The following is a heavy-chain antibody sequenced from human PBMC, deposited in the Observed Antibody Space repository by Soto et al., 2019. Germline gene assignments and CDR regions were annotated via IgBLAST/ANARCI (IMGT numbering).Heavy chain of an antibody. CDR2: VYFSGFT. CDR3: ARIRSTYGDYFDS. CDR1: GYTTCGAYCF. J-gene: IGHJ4*02. V-gene: IGHV4-30-4*02. Sequence: SDTLSLTCTLSGYTTCGAYCFWSWLPQPPGEGLEWIGYVYFSGFTQSNPSLKSRLSMSVDTSKNQVSLKLSSVTAADTAVYYCARIRSTYGDYFDSWGQGTLVTVSS. D-gene: IGHD4-17*01.